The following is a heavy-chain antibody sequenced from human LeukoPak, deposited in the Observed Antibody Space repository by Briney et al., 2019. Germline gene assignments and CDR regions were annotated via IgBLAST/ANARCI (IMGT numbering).Heavy chain of an antibody. D-gene: IGHD4-11*01. J-gene: IGHJ4*02. CDR2: ISYDGSNK. Sequence: HPGGSLRLSCAASGFTSSSYAMHWVRQAPGKGLEWVAVISYDGSNKYYADSVKGRFTISRDNSKNTLYLQMNSLRAEDTAVYYCARESSLEGGLQYYFDYWGQGTLVTVSS. CDR1: GFTSSSYA. CDR3: ARESSLEGGLQYYFDY. V-gene: IGHV3-30-3*01.